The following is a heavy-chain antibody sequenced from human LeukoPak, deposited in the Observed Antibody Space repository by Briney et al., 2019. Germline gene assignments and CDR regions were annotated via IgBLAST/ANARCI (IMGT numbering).Heavy chain of an antibody. CDR1: GFTVSSNY. V-gene: IGHV3-7*01. D-gene: IGHD6-19*01. CDR2: IKQDGGER. Sequence: PGGSLRLSCAASGFTVSSNYMSWVCQAPGKGPEWVANIKQDGGERYYVDSVRGRFTISRDNAKNSLYLQMNSLRAEDTAVYYCARDSVGSSVYWGQGTLVIVSS. CDR3: ARDSVGSSVY. J-gene: IGHJ4*02.